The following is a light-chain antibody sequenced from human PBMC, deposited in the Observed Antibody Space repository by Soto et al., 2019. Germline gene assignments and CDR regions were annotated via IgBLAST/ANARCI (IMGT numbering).Light chain of an antibody. CDR2: GAS. CDR3: QHYDSSPWT. CDR1: QSVSSNY. V-gene: IGKV3-20*01. J-gene: IGKJ1*01. Sequence: EIVLTQSPGTLSLSPGESATLSCRASQSVSSNYLAWYQQKPGQAPRLLIYGASARATGIPDRFSGSGSGTDFTLTISRLEPEDFAVYFCQHYDSSPWTFGQGTKVEIK.